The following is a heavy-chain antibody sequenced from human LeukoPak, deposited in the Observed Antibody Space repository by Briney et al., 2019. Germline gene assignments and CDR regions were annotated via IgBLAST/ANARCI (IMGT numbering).Heavy chain of an antibody. V-gene: IGHV3-30-3*01. CDR1: GFTFSSYA. J-gene: IGHJ5*02. CDR2: ISYDGSNK. D-gene: IGHD4-17*01. Sequence: PGGSLRLSCAASGFTFSSYAMHWVRQAPGKGLEWVAVISYDGSNKYYADSVKGRFTISRDNSKNTLYLQMNSLRAEDTAVYYCARDMRVTTDYTNWFDPWGQGTLVTVSS. CDR3: ARDMRVTTDYTNWFDP.